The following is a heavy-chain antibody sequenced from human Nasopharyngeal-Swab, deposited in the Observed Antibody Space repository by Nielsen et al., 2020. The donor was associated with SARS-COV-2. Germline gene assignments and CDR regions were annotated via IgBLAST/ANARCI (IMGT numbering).Heavy chain of an antibody. CDR1: GGSISSSSYY. CDR2: IYYSGST. CDR3: ARGRGGGYDPWGYYYYDMDV. V-gene: IGHV4-39*01. Sequence: SETLSLTCTVSGGSISSSSYYWGWIRQPPGKGLEWIGSIYYSGSTYYNPSLKSRVTISVDTSKSQFSLKLSSVTAADTAVYYCARGRGGGYDPWGYYYYDMDVWGHGTTVTVSS. D-gene: IGHD5-12*01. J-gene: IGHJ6*02.